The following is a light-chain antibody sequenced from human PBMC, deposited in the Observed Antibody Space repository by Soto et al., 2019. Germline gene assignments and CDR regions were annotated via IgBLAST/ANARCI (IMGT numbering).Light chain of an antibody. CDR3: QQYGSSPWT. V-gene: IGKV3-20*01. CDR2: GVS. J-gene: IGKJ1*01. CDR1: QSVSSGH. Sequence: ENVLTQSPGTLSLSPGGRATLSCRASQSVSSGHLAWYQQKPGQAPRLLIYGVSSRATGIPDRFSGSGSGTDFALTISRLEPEDCAVYYCQQYGSSPWTFGQGTKVEI.